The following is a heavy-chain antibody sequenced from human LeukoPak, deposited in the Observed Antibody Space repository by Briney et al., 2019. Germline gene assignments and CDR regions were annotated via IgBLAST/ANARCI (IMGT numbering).Heavy chain of an antibody. CDR1: GFTFSSYA. J-gene: IGHJ5*02. Sequence: PGGSLRLSCAASGFTFSSYAMSWVRQAPGKGLEWVSAISGSGGSTYYADSVKGRFTISRDNSKNTLYLQMNSLRAEDTAVYYCAKHSAMTPYTNWFDPWGQGTLVTVSS. CDR3: AKHSAMTPYTNWFDP. CDR2: ISGSGGST. V-gene: IGHV3-23*01. D-gene: IGHD4-11*01.